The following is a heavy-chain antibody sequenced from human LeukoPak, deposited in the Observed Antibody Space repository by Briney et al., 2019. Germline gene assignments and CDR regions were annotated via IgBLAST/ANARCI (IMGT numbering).Heavy chain of an antibody. CDR2: YYSGST. J-gene: IGHJ4*02. D-gene: IGHD6-13*01. V-gene: IGHV4-39*02. CDR3: AREGLYSSSWYGEGFDY. Sequence: YYSGSTYYNPSLKSRVTISVDTSKNQFSLKLSSVTAADTAVYYCAREGLYSSSWYGEGFDYWGQGTLVTVSS.